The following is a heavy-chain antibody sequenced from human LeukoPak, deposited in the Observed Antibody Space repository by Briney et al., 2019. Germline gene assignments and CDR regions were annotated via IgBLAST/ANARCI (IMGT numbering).Heavy chain of an antibody. J-gene: IGHJ4*02. V-gene: IGHV4-4*02. Sequence: SETLSLTCAVSGGSISSSNWWSWVRQPPGKGLEWIGEIYHSGSTNYNPSLMSRVTISVDKSKNQFSLKLSSVTAADTAVYYCASGVPETSPLDYWGQGTLVTVSS. CDR3: ASGVPETSPLDY. CDR1: GGSISSSNW. D-gene: IGHD6-6*01. CDR2: IYHSGST.